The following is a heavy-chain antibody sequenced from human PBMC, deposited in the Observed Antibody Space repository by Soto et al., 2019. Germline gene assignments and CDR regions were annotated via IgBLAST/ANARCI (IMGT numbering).Heavy chain of an antibody. D-gene: IGHD2-2*01. V-gene: IGHV3-23*01. CDR3: AKKYCSSTSCYLFDY. Sequence: ASLRLRCRASGVSGTSYNLSGGRKVPGKGLEWVSVISGSGGRTSYADSVKGRFTISRDNSKNTLYLQMNSLRAEDTAVYYCAKKYCSSTSCYLFDYWGQGTLVTVSS. J-gene: IGHJ4*02. CDR1: GVSGTSYN. CDR2: ISGSGGRT.